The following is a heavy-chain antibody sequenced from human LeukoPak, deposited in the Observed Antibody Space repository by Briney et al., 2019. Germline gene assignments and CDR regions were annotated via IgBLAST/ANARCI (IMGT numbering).Heavy chain of an antibody. J-gene: IGHJ6*02. V-gene: IGHV4-59*01. Sequence: PSETLSLTCTVSGGSISSYYWSWIRQPPGKGLEWIGYIYYSGSTNYNPSLKSRVTISVDTSKNQFSLKLSSVTAADTAVYYCARESRSSGWYDYYYYGMDVWGQGTTVTVSS. CDR1: GGSISSYY. CDR3: ARESRSSGWYDYYYYGMDV. D-gene: IGHD6-19*01. CDR2: IYYSGST.